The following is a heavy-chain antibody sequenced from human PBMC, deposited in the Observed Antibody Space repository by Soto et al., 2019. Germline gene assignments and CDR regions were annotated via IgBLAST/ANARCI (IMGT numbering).Heavy chain of an antibody. CDR1: GFTFSSYS. CDR3: AREGYDFWSGYFQQTYYYYYMDV. V-gene: IGHV3-21*01. J-gene: IGHJ6*03. Sequence: EVQLVESGGGLVKPGGSLRLSCAASGFTFSSYSMNWVRQAPGKGLEWVSSISSSSSYIYYADSVKGRFTISRDNAKNSLYLQMYSLRAEDTAVYYCAREGYDFWSGYFQQTYYYYYMDVWGKGTTVTVSS. D-gene: IGHD3-3*01. CDR2: ISSSSSYI.